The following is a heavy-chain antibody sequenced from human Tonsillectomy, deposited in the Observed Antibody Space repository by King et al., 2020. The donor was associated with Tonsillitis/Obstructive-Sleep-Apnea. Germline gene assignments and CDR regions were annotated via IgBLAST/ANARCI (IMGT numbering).Heavy chain of an antibody. CDR2: ISYDGSNK. D-gene: IGHD5-12*01. V-gene: IGHV3-30*04. CDR3: ARDRLAGGYSGYDLYYYYYGMDV. CDR1: GFTFSSYA. Sequence: VQLVESGGGVVQPGRSLRLSCAASGFTFSSYAMHWVRQAPGKGLEWVAVISYDGSNKYYTDSMKGRFTISRDNSKNTLYLQMNSLRAEDTAVYYCARDRLAGGYSGYDLYYYYYGMDVWGQGTTVTVSS. J-gene: IGHJ6*02.